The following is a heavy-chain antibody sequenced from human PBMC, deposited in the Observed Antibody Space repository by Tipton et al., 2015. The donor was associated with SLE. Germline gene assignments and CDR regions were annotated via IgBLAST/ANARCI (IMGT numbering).Heavy chain of an antibody. Sequence: TLSLTCAVSDYSISSGYYWGWLRRPPGRGLEWIGNIYHSGITYYNPSLKSRVTISLDTSKNQFSLKLSSVTAADTAMYYCARGDSYGPWVFDYWGQGRLVTVSS. J-gene: IGHJ4*02. V-gene: IGHV4-38-2*01. CDR3: ARGDSYGPWVFDY. D-gene: IGHD5-18*01. CDR1: DYSISSGYY. CDR2: IYHSGIT.